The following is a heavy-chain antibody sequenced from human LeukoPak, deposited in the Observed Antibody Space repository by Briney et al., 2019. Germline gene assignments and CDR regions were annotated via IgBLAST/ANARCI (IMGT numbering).Heavy chain of an antibody. Sequence: GASVKVSCKASGYTFTGYYMHWVRQAPGQGLEWMGWINHNSGGTNYAQKFQGRVTMTRDTSISTAYMELSRLRSDDTAVYYCARGGTYCSGGSCYFDYWGQGTLVTVSS. CDR3: ARGGTYCSGGSCYFDY. D-gene: IGHD2-15*01. CDR1: GYTFTGYY. CDR2: INHNSGGT. J-gene: IGHJ4*02. V-gene: IGHV1-2*02.